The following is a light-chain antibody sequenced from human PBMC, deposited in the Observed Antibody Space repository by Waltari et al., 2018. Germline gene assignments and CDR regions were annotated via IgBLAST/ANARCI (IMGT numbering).Light chain of an antibody. J-gene: IGLJ1*01. CDR3: CSYADSSNYV. CDR2: EGY. V-gene: IGLV2-23*01. Sequence: QSALTQPASVSGSPGQSITISCTGTSSDVGSYNLVSWYQQHPGKATKLMIYEGYKRPSGVSNRLSGSKSANTASLTSAGQQAEDEADNYCCSYADSSNYVFGTGTKVTVL. CDR1: SSDVGSYNL.